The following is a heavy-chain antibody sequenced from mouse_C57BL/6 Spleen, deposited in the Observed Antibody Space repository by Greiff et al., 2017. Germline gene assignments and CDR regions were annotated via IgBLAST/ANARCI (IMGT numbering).Heavy chain of an antibody. CDR1: GFTFTDYY. Sequence: VHVKQSGPVLVKPGPSVKISCKASGFTFTDYYMHWVKQSHGKSLEWIGLVYPYNGGTSYNQKFKGKVTLTVDTSSSTPYMELNSLTSEDSAVYYCARSDPHAMDYWGQGTSVTVSS. V-gene: IGHV1-36*01. J-gene: IGHJ4*01. CDR3: ARSDPHAMDY. CDR2: VYPYNGGT.